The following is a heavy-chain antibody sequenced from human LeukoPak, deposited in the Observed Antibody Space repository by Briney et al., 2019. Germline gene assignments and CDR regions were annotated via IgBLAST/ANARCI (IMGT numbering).Heavy chain of an antibody. CDR3: ARGLGYCTSTTCLLPFDY. Sequence: GGSLRLSCAASGFTVSTYYMTWVRQTPGKGLECVSVIYSGGSTYYADSVKGRFTVSRDNSKNTLYLQMNSLRAEDTAMYYCARGLGYCTSTTCLLPFDYWGQGTLVTVSS. D-gene: IGHD2-2*01. CDR2: IYSGGST. CDR1: GFTVSTYY. J-gene: IGHJ4*02. V-gene: IGHV3-53*01.